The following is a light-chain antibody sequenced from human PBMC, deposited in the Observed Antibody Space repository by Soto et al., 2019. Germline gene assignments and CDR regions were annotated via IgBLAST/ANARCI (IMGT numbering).Light chain of an antibody. CDR3: QQSYSTPPWT. Sequence: DIQMTQSPSPLSGSVGDRVTITCRASQSISSYLNWYQQKPGKAPKLLIYAASSLQSGVPSKFSGSGSGTDFTLTISSLQPEDFATYYCQQSYSTPPWTFGQGTKVEIK. V-gene: IGKV1-39*01. J-gene: IGKJ1*01. CDR2: AAS. CDR1: QSISSY.